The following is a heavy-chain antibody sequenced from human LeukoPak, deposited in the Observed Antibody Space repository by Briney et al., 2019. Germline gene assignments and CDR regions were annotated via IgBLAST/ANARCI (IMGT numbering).Heavy chain of an antibody. CDR2: IRYDGTNK. D-gene: IGHD1-26*01. CDR3: ARDPYSGNYGTYYYYYMDV. CDR1: GFTFSSYA. Sequence: GGSLRLSCAASGFTFSSYAMHWVRQAPGKGLEWVAFIRYDGTNKYYADSVKGRFTISGDNSKNTLYLQMDSLGPEDTAVYYCARDPYSGNYGTYYYYYMDVWGKGTTVTISS. V-gene: IGHV3-30*02. J-gene: IGHJ6*03.